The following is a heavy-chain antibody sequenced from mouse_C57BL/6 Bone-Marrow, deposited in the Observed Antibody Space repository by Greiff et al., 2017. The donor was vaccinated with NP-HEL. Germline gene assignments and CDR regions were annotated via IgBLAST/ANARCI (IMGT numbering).Heavy chain of an antibody. Sequence: EVQLVESGGGLVKPGGSLKLSCAASGFTFSSYAMSWVRQTPEKRLEWVATISDGGSYTYYPDNVKGRFTISRDNSKNNRYLQMSHLKSEDTAMYYCARDTMATTRAWFAYWGQGTLVTVSA. CDR3: ARDTMATTRAWFAY. D-gene: IGHD2-2*01. CDR2: ISDGGSYT. V-gene: IGHV5-4*01. CDR1: GFTFSSYA. J-gene: IGHJ3*01.